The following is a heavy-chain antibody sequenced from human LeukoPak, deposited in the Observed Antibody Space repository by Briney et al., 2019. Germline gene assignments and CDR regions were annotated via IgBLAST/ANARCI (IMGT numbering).Heavy chain of an antibody. CDR2: MNPNSGNT. J-gene: IGHJ4*02. Sequence: ASVKVSCKASGYTFTSYDINWVRQATGQGLEWMGWMNPNSGNTGYAQKFQGRVTITRNTSISTAYMELSSLRSEDTAVYYCARGPYYDFWSGYCKGDYFDYWGQGTLATVSS. CDR1: GYTFTSYD. CDR3: ARGPYYDFWSGYCKGDYFDY. V-gene: IGHV1-8*03. D-gene: IGHD3-3*01.